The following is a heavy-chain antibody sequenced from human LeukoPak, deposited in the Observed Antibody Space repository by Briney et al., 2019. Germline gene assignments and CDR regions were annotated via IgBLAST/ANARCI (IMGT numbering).Heavy chain of an antibody. J-gene: IGHJ4*02. CDR1: GFTFNNYC. D-gene: IGHD1-26*01. Sequence: GGSLRLSCAASGFTFNNYCMNWVRQAPGKGLEWVSSISSSSNYIYYADSVKGRFTISRDNSINTLYLQMNSLRAEDTAIYYRAKDLIPGSPDYFDYWGQGTLVTVSS. V-gene: IGHV3-21*01. CDR3: AKDLIPGSPDYFDY. CDR2: ISSSSNYI.